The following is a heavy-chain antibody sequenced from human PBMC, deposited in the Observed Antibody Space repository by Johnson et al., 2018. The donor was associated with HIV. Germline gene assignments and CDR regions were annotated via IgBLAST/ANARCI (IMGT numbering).Heavy chain of an antibody. CDR1: GFTLSRYA. V-gene: IGHV3-7*04. D-gene: IGHD3-16*01. CDR2: IKQDGSEN. Sequence: VQLVESGGGVVQPGRSLRLSCAASGFTLSRYAMHWVRQAPGKGLEWVANIKQDGSENYYVDSVKGRFTISRDNTKNSLYLQMNGLRAEDTAVYYCAKDRVTERGDEAFDIWGQGTMVTVSS. CDR3: AKDRVTERGDEAFDI. J-gene: IGHJ3*02.